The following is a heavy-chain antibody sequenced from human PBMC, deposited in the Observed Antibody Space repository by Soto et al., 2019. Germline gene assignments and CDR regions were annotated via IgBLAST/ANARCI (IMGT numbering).Heavy chain of an antibody. CDR2: ISWVGADT. V-gene: IGHV3-43*01. D-gene: IGHD1-26*01. Sequence: PGRSLSLSCAASAFTLDDYSINWVRQVPGKVREWVSLISWVGADTYYAESVNGRFTVYRDNSQTSLYLQINSLAIQDTALYSCAKFGGGGSYSELHASDIWGQRTMVSV. J-gene: IGHJ3*02. CDR1: AFTLDDYS. CDR3: AKFGGGGSYSELHASDI.